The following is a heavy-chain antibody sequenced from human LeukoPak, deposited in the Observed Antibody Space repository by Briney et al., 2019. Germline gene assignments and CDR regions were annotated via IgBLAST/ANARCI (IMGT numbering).Heavy chain of an antibody. CDR1: GFTVSSNY. CDR2: IYSGGST. V-gene: IGHV3-66*01. J-gene: IGHJ4*02. D-gene: IGHD3-9*01. Sequence: GGSLRLSCAASGFTVSSNYMTWVRQAPGKGLEWLSIIYSGGSTYYADSVKGRFTISRDNAKNSLYLQMNSLRAEDTAVYYCARDPGHYDILTGYSAPTAIDYWGQGTLVTVSS. CDR3: ARDPGHYDILTGYSAPTAIDY.